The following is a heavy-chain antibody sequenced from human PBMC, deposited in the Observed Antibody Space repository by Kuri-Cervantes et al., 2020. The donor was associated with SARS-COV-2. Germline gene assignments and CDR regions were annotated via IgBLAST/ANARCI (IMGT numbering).Heavy chain of an antibody. Sequence: GGSLRLSCAASGFTFSSYSMNWVRQAPGKGLEWVAVISHDGKNKKCIASGKGRFTISRDNSQSTLYLHMKSLRSEDTAMYYCAKDRVGVQDFWGQGTLVTVSS. D-gene: IGHD2-21*01. CDR1: GFTFSSYS. V-gene: IGHV3-30*18. J-gene: IGHJ4*02. CDR2: ISHDGKNK. CDR3: AKDRVGVQDF.